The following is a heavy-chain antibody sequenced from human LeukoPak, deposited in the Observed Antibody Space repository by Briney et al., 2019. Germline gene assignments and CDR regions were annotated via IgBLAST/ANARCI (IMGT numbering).Heavy chain of an antibody. Sequence: GESLKISCKDSGYSFTSYWIGWVRQMPGKGLEWMGIIYPGDSDTRYSPSFQGQVTISADKSISTAYLQWSSLKASDTAMYYCASTNIAASTLPDAFDIWGQGTMVTVSS. CDR1: GYSFTSYW. CDR2: IYPGDSDT. V-gene: IGHV5-51*01. D-gene: IGHD6-13*01. J-gene: IGHJ3*02. CDR3: ASTNIAASTLPDAFDI.